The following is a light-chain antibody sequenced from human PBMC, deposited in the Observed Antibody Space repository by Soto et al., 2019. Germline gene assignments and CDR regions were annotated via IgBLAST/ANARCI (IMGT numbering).Light chain of an antibody. V-gene: IGKV3-20*01. CDR1: QTITSSF. CDR2: GAS. Sequence: TLSASTFPPSRVDRASXSYSPRQTITSSFLAWYQQKPGHAPRLLIYGASNRATGIPARFSGSRSEADFTLTISRLEPKHFAVYYCQQYCIWRWAFGQG. J-gene: IGKJ1*01. CDR3: QQYCIWRWA.